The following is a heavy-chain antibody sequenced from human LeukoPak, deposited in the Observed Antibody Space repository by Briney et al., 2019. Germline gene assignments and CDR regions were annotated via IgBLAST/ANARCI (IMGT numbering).Heavy chain of an antibody. V-gene: IGHV3-21*01. CDR3: ARGEEVADYYYYMDV. CDR1: RFTLSSYR. D-gene: IGHD1-26*01. J-gene: IGHJ6*03. Sequence: GSLRLSCAASRFTLSSYRMNWVRQAPGKGLEWVSSICSSSSYIYYADSVKGRFTISRDNAKNSLYLQMNSLRAEDTAVYYCARGEEVADYYYYMDVWGKGTTVTVSS. CDR2: ICSSSSYI.